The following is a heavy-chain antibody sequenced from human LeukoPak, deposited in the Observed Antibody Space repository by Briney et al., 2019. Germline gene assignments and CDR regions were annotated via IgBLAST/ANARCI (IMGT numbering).Heavy chain of an antibody. Sequence: GASVKVSCKASGYTFTSYDINWVRQATGQGLEWMGWMNPNSGNTGYAQKFQGRVTMTRNTSISTAYMELSSLRSEDTAVYYCALLSGVRGVIPAAWGQGTMVTVSS. V-gene: IGHV1-8*01. CDR3: ALLSGVRGVIPAA. CDR1: GYTFTSYD. CDR2: MNPNSGNT. J-gene: IGHJ3*01. D-gene: IGHD3-10*01.